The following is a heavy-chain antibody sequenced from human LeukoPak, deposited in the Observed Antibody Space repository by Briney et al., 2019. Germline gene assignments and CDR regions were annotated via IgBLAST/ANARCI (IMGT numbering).Heavy chain of an antibody. CDR1: GFPFSRND. Sequence: TGGSLRLSCAASGFPFSRNDMGWVRQAPGKGLEWVSSISGSGDRTYYADSVKGRFTISRDTSKNTLYLEMNSLRVEDAAVYYCAKYRGFGDSYDSWGQGTLVTVSS. CDR3: AKYRGFGDSYDS. J-gene: IGHJ4*02. D-gene: IGHD3-10*01. CDR2: ISGSGDRT. V-gene: IGHV3-23*01.